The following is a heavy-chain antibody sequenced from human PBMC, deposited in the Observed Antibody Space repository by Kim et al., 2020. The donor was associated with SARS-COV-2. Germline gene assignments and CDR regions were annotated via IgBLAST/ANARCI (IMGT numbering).Heavy chain of an antibody. V-gene: IGHV4-59*01. Sequence: SETLSLTCTVSGGSISSYYWSWIRQPPGKGLEWIGYIYYSGSTNYNPSLKSRVTISVDTSKNQFSLKLSSVTAADTAVYYCARVGFGELFASNWGQGTLVTVSS. J-gene: IGHJ4*02. CDR3: ARVGFGELFASN. D-gene: IGHD3-10*01. CDR1: GGSISSYY. CDR2: IYYSGST.